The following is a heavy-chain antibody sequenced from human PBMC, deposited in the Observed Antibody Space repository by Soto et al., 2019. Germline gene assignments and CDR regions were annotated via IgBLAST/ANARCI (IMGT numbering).Heavy chain of an antibody. CDR1: GGSISSSSYY. D-gene: IGHD3-10*01. Sequence: PSETLSLPCTVSGGSISSSSYYWGWIRQPPGKGLEWIGSIYYSGSTYYNPSLKSRVTISVDTSKNQFSLKLSSVTAADTAVYYCARLEVGLWFGETTYYFDYWGQGTLVTVSS. J-gene: IGHJ4*02. V-gene: IGHV4-39*01. CDR3: ARLEVGLWFGETTYYFDY. CDR2: IYYSGST.